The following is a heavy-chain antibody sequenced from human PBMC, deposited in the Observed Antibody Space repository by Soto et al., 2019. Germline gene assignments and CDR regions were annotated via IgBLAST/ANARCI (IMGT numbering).Heavy chain of an antibody. CDR2: ISESGST. J-gene: IGHJ4*02. V-gene: IGHV4-34*01. CDR1: GQSFSGHS. CDR3: ARGSGIVALPGELEDVNYDF. D-gene: IGHD1-1*01. Sequence: QVQLQQWGAGLVKPSETLSLSCAVYGQSFSGHSWAWIRQPPGKGLEWIGEISESGSTYYNPSRKSRVTIPTDTSKNQFSLKLNSVTAADTAAYFCARGSGIVALPGELEDVNYDFWGQGTLVNVSS.